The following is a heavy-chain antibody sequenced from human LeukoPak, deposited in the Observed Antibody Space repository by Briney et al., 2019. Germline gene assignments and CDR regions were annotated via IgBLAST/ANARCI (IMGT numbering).Heavy chain of an antibody. CDR1: GYTFTSYY. CDR2: INPSGGST. D-gene: IGHD2-21*02. CDR3: ARDLGCGGDCYSGGYFQH. J-gene: IGHJ1*01. V-gene: IGHV1-46*01. Sequence: GASVKVSCKASGYTFTSYYMHWVRQAPGQGLEWMGIINPSGGSTSYAQKFQGRVTMTRDTSTSTVYMELSSLRSEDTAVYYCARDLGCGGDCYSGGYFQHWGQGTLVTVSS.